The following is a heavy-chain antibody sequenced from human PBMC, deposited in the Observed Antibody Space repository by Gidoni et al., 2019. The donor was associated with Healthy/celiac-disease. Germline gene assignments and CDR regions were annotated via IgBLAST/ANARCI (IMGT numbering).Heavy chain of an antibody. CDR2: ISWNSGSI. V-gene: IGHV3-9*01. Sequence: SCTASGFTFDDYAMHWVRQAPGKGLEWVSGISWNSGSIGYADSVKGRFTISRDNAKNSLYLQMNSLRAEDTALYYCAKAPQTGITGTASFDYWGQGTLVTVSS. CDR1: GFTFDDYA. CDR3: AKAPQTGITGTASFDY. D-gene: IGHD1-20*01. J-gene: IGHJ4*02.